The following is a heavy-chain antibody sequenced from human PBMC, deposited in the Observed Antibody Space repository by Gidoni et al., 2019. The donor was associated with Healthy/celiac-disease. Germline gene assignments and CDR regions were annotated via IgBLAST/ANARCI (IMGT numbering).Heavy chain of an antibody. J-gene: IGHJ4*02. CDR2: IASAGDT. CDR3: ARGKRFLEWLYKGFDY. Sequence: VHLVESGGGLVQPGGSLRRSCAASGFTFSSYDMHWVRQATGKGLEWVSGIASAGDTYYADSVNCRFTISRENAKNSMYLQMKSLRDGDTAVYYCARGKRFLEWLYKGFDYWGQGTLVTVSS. D-gene: IGHD3-3*01. CDR1: GFTFSSYD. V-gene: IGHV3-13*01.